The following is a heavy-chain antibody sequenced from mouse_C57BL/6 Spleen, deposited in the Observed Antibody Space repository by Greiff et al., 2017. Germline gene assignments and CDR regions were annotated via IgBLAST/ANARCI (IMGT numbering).Heavy chain of an antibody. V-gene: IGHV14-2*01. CDR1: GFNIKDYY. CDR2: IDPEDGET. Sequence: EVQLQESGAELVKPGASVKLSCTASGFNIKDYYMHWVKQRTEQGLEWIGRIDPEDGETKYAPKFPGKDTITADTSSNTAYLQLSSLTSEDTAVYYCARDLYYYGSSYDYAMDYWGQGTSVTVSS. J-gene: IGHJ4*01. D-gene: IGHD1-1*01. CDR3: ARDLYYYGSSYDYAMDY.